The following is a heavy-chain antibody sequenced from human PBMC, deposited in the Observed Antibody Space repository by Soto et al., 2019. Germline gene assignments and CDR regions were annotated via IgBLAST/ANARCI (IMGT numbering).Heavy chain of an antibody. Sequence: QVQLVQSGAEVKKPGSSVKVSCKASGGTFSSYAISWVRQAPGQGLEWMGGIIPIFGTANYAQKFQGRVTITADESTSTASMELSSRRSEDTAVYYCARESCSGGSCYGYYYGMDVWGQGTTVTVSS. CDR2: IIPIFGTA. CDR3: ARESCSGGSCYGYYYGMDV. CDR1: GGTFSSYA. J-gene: IGHJ6*02. D-gene: IGHD2-15*01. V-gene: IGHV1-69*01.